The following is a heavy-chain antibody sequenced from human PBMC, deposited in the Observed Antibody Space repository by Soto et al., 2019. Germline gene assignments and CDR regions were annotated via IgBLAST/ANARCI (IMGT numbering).Heavy chain of an antibody. CDR3: ARDLRVPYYYGMDV. CDR2: INPNSGGT. Sequence: SVKVSCKASGYTFTGYYMHWVRQAPGQGLEWMGWINPNSGGTNYAQKFQGWVTMTRDTSISTAYMELSRLRSDDTAVYYCARDLRVPYYYGMDVWGQGTTVTVSS. V-gene: IGHV1-2*04. D-gene: IGHD1-1*01. CDR1: GYTFTGYY. J-gene: IGHJ6*02.